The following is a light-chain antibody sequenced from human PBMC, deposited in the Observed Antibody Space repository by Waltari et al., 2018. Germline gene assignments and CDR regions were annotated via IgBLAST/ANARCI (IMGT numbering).Light chain of an antibody. CDR2: GAY. J-gene: IGKJ2*01. CDR3: QQYYTFPYT. Sequence: VISMTQSPSFLSASTGDRVTISCRVSQGSSDHVAWYQQKPGKAPDLLIFGAYTLHSGVPPMFSGGGYGTDFTITISDLQSEDFATYCCQQYYTFPYTFGPGTKLAIE. CDR1: QGSSDH. V-gene: IGKV1D-8*01.